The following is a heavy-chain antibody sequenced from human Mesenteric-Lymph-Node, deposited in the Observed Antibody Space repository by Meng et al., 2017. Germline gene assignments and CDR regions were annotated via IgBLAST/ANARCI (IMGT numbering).Heavy chain of an antibody. J-gene: IGHJ4*02. V-gene: IGHV4-39*07. D-gene: IGHD1-26*01. CDR2: IYYSGST. CDR3: ARLGEWELLVGQIDY. Sequence: SETLSLTCTVSGGSISSSSYYWGWIRQPPGKGLEWIGSIYYSGSTYYNPSLKSRVTISVDTSKNQFSLKLSSVTAADTAVYYCARLGEWELLVGQIDYWGQGTLVTVSS. CDR1: GGSISSSSYY.